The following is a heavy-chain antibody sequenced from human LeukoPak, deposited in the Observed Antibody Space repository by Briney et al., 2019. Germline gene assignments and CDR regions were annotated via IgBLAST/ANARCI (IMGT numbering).Heavy chain of an antibody. D-gene: IGHD3-10*01. V-gene: IGHV3-74*01. CDR3: AKDLHYGSADY. CDR1: GFTFSNYW. J-gene: IGHJ4*02. CDR2: INPDGSTT. Sequence: GGSLRLSCAASGFTFSNYWMHWVRQAPGKGLVWVSFINPDGSTTNYADSVKGRFTISRDNAKNALYLQMNSLRAEDTAVYYCAKDLHYGSADYWGQGTLVTVSS.